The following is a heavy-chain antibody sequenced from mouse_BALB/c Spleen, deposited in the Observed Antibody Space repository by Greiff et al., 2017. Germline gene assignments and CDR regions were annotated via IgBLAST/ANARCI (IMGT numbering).Heavy chain of an antibody. J-gene: IGHJ2*01. V-gene: IGHV1-5*01. CDR3: TKTARAPYYFDY. CDR1: GYTFTSYW. CDR2: IYPGNSDT. D-gene: IGHD3-1*01. Sequence: EVQLQQSGTVLARPGASVKMSCKASGYTFTSYWMHWVKQRPGQGLEWIGAIYPGNSDTSYNQKFKGKAKLTAVTSTSTAYMELSSLTNEDSAVYYCTKTARAPYYFDYWGQGTTLTVSS.